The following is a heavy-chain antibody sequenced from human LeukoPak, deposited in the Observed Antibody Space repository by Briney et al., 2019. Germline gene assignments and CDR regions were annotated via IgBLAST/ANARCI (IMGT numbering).Heavy chain of an antibody. CDR1: GGSISSYY. Sequence: SETLSLTCTVSGGSISSYYWSWIRQPAGKGLEWIGRIYTSGSTNYNPSLKSRVTMSVDTSKNQFSLKLSSVTAADTAVYYCASTAYYDSSGYIGNWGQGTLVTVSS. CDR3: ASTAYYDSSGYIGN. V-gene: IGHV4-4*07. CDR2: IYTSGST. J-gene: IGHJ4*02. D-gene: IGHD3-22*01.